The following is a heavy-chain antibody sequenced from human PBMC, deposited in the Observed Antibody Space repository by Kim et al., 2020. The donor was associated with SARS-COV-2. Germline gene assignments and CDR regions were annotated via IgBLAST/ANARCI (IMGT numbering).Heavy chain of an antibody. CDR3: AKQFHRTSGKTYAMDV. V-gene: IGHV3-23*01. Sequence: SVKGRFTIARDDAKSTLYLKMNSLRTEDTDVYYCAKQFHRTSGKTYAMDVWGQGTTVTVSS. J-gene: IGHJ6*02. D-gene: IGHD3-10*01.